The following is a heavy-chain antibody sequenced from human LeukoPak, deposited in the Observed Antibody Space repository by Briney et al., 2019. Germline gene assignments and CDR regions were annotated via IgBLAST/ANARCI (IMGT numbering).Heavy chain of an antibody. V-gene: IGHV3-7*03. D-gene: IGHD3-16*01. CDR2: INHNGNVN. J-gene: IGHJ6*02. CDR3: ARGGGLDV. CDR1: GFTFSSYA. Sequence: GRPLRLSCAAPGFTFSSYAMHWVRQAPGKGLEWVASINHNGNVNYYVDSVKGRFTISRDNAKNSLYLQMSNLRAEDTAVYFCARGGGLDVWGQGATVTVSS.